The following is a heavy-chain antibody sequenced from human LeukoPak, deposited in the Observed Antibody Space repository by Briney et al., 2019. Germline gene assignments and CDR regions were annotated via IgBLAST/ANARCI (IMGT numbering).Heavy chain of an antibody. CDR3: ARGSYYGSGSYYPSGFDP. D-gene: IGHD3-10*01. CDR2: MNPNSGNT. V-gene: IGHV1-8*01. J-gene: IGHJ5*02. CDR1: GYTFTSYD. Sequence: ASVKVSCKASGYTFTSYDINWVRQATGQGLEWMGWMNPNSGNTGYAQKFQGRGTMTRNTSISTAYMELSSLRSEDTAVYYCARGSYYGSGSYYPSGFDPWGQGTLVTVSS.